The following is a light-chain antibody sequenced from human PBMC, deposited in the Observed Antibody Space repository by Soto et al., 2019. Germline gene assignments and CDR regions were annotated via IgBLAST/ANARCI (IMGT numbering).Light chain of an antibody. J-gene: IGKJ1*01. Sequence: EIVLTQSPGPLSLSPGERATLSCRASQSVSSSYLAWYQQKPGQAPRLLIYVASSRATGIPDRFSGSGSGTDFTITISRLEPEDFAVYYCQQYGSSPWTFGQGTKVEIK. CDR2: VAS. V-gene: IGKV3-20*01. CDR3: QQYGSSPWT. CDR1: QSVSSSY.